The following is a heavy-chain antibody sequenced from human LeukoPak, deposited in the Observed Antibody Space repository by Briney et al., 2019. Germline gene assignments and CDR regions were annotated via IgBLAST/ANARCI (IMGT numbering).Heavy chain of an antibody. Sequence: GGSLRLSCAASGFTVSSNYMSWVRQAPGTGLEWVSLIYSGGYSGVNTYYADSVKGRFTVSRDNSKNTLYLQMNSLRAEDTAVYYCARDTDYSGMDVWGKGTTMTVSS. CDR2: IYSGGYSGVNT. D-gene: IGHD4-17*01. V-gene: IGHV3-66*03. CDR1: GFTVSSNY. CDR3: ARDTDYSGMDV. J-gene: IGHJ6*04.